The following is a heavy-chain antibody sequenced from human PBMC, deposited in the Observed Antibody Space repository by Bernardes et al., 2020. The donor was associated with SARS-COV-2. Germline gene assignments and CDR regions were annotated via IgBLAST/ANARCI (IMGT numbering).Heavy chain of an antibody. Sequence: VGSLRLSCAASGFNFRNYWMHWVRQVPGKGLVWVSRIHFDGSTTYYADSVKGRFTISRDNAKNMLFLQMNSLRVEDTAVYYCVRGTAGGYGIFDSWGQGTLVIVSS. J-gene: IGHJ4*02. CDR3: VRGTAGGYGIFDS. D-gene: IGHD5-12*01. CDR1: GFNFRNYW. V-gene: IGHV3-74*01. CDR2: IHFDGSTT.